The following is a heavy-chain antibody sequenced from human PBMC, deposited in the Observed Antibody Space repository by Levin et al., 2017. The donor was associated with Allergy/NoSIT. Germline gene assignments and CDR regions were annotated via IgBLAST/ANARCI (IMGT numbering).Heavy chain of an antibody. CDR1: GFTFSDHF. CDR3: SRDPDTAAYYGMDV. Sequence: PGESLKISCAASGFTFSDHFMDWVRQPPGKGLEWVGRIKTKAKSHSTEYAASVKGRFTISRDDSKNSLFLQMNSLKIEDTAVYYCSRDPDTAAYYGMDVWGQGTTVTVSS. J-gene: IGHJ6*02. D-gene: IGHD5-18*01. CDR2: IKTKAKSHST. V-gene: IGHV3-72*01.